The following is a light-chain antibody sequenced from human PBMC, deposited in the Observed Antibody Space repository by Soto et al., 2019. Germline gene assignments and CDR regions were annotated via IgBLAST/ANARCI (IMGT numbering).Light chain of an antibody. V-gene: IGLV2-14*01. CDR1: SSDVGGYNY. Sequence: QSALTQPASVSGSPGQSITISCTGTSSDVGGYNYVSWYQQHPGKAPKLMIYDVSNRPSGVSNRVSGSKSGNTASLTISGLQAEDEDDYYCSSYTSSSTLPVVFGGGTKLTVL. CDR2: DVS. J-gene: IGLJ2*01. CDR3: SSYTSSSTLPVV.